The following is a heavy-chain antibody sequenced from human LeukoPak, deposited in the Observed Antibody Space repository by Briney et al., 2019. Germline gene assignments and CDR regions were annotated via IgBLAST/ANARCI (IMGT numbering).Heavy chain of an antibody. CDR3: ARDLRAAAGHYGMDV. D-gene: IGHD6-13*01. CDR2: IYSGGST. J-gene: IGHJ6*02. Sequence: SGGSLRLSCAASGFTVSSNYMSWVRQASGKGLEWVSVIYSGGSTYYADSVKGRFTISRDNSKNTLYLQMNSPRAEDTAVYYCARDLRAAAGHYGMDVWGQGTTVTVSS. V-gene: IGHV3-53*01. CDR1: GFTVSSNY.